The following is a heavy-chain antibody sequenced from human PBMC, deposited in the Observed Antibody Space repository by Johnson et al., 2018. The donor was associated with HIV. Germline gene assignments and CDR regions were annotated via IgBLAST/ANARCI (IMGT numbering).Heavy chain of an antibody. CDR1: GFTVSSNY. J-gene: IGHJ3*02. D-gene: IGHD6-13*01. CDR2: IYSGGST. CDR3: AKGGSRAAAGNDAFDI. V-gene: IGHV3-53*01. Sequence: VQLVESGGGLIQPGGSLRLSCAASGFTVSSNYMSWVRQAPGKGLEWVSVIYSGGSTYYADSVKGRFTISRDNSKNTLYLQMNTLRAEDKAVYYCAKGGSRAAAGNDAFDIWGQGTMVTVSS.